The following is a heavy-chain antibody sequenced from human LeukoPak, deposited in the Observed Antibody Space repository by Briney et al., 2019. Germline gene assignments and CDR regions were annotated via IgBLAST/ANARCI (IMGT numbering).Heavy chain of an antibody. CDR2: ISSSSSYI. CDR1: GFTFSSYS. V-gene: IGHV3-21*01. CDR3: ARADWDTAMIDY. Sequence: GGPLRLSCAASGFTFSSYSMNWVRQAPGKGLEWVSSISSSSSYIYYADSVKGRFTISRDNAKNSLYLQMNSLRAEDTAVYYCARADWDTAMIDYWGQGTLVTVSS. J-gene: IGHJ4*02. D-gene: IGHD5-18*01.